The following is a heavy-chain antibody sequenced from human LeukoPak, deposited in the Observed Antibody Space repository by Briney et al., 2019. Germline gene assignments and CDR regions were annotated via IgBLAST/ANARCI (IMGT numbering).Heavy chain of an antibody. J-gene: IGHJ5*02. Sequence: GGSLRLSCAASGFTFSSYAMSWVRQAPGKGLEWLSSLYSGGATYYADSVKGRFTISRDNSKNTLYLQMNDLRADDTAVYYCARLEVRGVIGPWGQGSLVTVPS. CDR1: GFTFSSYA. CDR2: LYSGGAT. D-gene: IGHD3-10*01. CDR3: ARLEVRGVIGP. V-gene: IGHV3-23*01.